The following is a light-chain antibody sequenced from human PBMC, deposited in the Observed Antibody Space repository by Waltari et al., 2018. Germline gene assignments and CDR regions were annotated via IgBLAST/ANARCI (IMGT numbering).Light chain of an antibody. Sequence: EIVLTQSPGTLSLSPGERATLSCRASQSVSSSYLAWYHQKPGQAPRLLIYGASTRATGMPDRFSGSGSVTDFTLTISRLEPEDFAVYYCQQYDSYTLGQGTKLEIK. CDR1: QSVSSSY. V-gene: IGKV3-20*01. CDR2: GAS. CDR3: QQYDSYT. J-gene: IGKJ2*01.